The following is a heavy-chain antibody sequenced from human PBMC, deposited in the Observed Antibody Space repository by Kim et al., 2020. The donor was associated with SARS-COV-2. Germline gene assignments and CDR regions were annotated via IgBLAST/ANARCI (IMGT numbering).Heavy chain of an antibody. D-gene: IGHD2-2*01. Sequence: GGSLRLSCAASGFTVSSNYMSWVRQAPGKGLEWVSVIYSGGSTYYADSVKGRFTISRDNSKNTLYLQMNSLRAEDTAVYYCARARFVPAYFDYWGQGTLVTVSS. CDR3: ARARFVPAYFDY. J-gene: IGHJ4*02. CDR2: IYSGGST. V-gene: IGHV3-53*01. CDR1: GFTVSSNY.